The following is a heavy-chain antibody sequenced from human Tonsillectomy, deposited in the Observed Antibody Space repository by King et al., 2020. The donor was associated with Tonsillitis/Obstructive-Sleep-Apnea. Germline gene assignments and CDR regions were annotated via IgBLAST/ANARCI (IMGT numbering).Heavy chain of an antibody. CDR1: GGSISSGGHY. CDR2: IYYSGSP. D-gene: IGHD1-26*01. Sequence: LQLQESGPGLVKPSQTLSLTCIVSGGSISSGGHYWSWIRQHPGKGLEWIGYIYYSGSPYYNPSLTSRVTISADTSKNHISLKLTSVTVADTAVYYCAREDRRSYSYHCDYWGQGTLVTVSS. J-gene: IGHJ4*02. CDR3: AREDRRSYSYHCDY. V-gene: IGHV4-31*03.